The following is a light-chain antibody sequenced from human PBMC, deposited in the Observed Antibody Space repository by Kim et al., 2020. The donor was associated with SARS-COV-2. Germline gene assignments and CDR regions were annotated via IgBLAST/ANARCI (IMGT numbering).Light chain of an antibody. CDR1: SSNIGAGYD. J-gene: IGLJ2*01. Sequence: VTISCTGSSSNIGAGYDVHWYQQLPGTAPKLLIYGNSNRPSGVPDRFSGSKSGTSASLAITGLQAEDEADYYCQSYDSSLSGYVVFGGGTKLTVL. CDR3: QSYDSSLSGYVV. V-gene: IGLV1-40*01. CDR2: GNS.